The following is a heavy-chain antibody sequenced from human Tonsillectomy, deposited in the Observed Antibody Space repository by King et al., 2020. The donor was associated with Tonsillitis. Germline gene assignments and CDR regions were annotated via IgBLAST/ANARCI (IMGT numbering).Heavy chain of an antibody. CDR1: GFTFSNYG. CDR2: IAYDASYE. Sequence: QVQLVESGGGVVQPGRSLRLSCAASGFTFSNYGMHWVRQAPGKGLEWVALIAYDASYENYADSVKGRFAISRDNSKNTLYLYMNSLRVEDTDVYYCAKVGIVLSVWYFVLWGRGTLVTVSS. J-gene: IGHJ2*01. V-gene: IGHV3-30*18. D-gene: IGHD2-15*01. CDR3: AKVGIVLSVWYFVL.